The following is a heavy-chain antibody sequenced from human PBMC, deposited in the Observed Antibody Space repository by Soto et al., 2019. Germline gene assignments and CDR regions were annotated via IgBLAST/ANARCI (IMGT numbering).Heavy chain of an antibody. Sequence: SETLSLTCAVSGGSISSGGYSWSWIRQPPGKGLEWIGYIYHSGSTYYNPSLKSRVTISVDRSKNQFSLKLSSVTAADTAVYYCARATGLHYNWFDPWGQGTLVTVSS. V-gene: IGHV4-30-2*01. CDR1: GGSISSGGYS. CDR3: ARATGLHYNWFDP. D-gene: IGHD4-4*01. J-gene: IGHJ5*02. CDR2: IYHSGST.